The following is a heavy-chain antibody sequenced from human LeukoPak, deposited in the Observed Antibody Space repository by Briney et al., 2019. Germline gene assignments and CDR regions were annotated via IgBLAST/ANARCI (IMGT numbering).Heavy chain of an antibody. CDR1: GYTFTNYY. V-gene: IGHV1-46*01. CDR2: INPSGGST. D-gene: IGHD1-26*01. Sequence: ASVKVSCKASGYTFTNYYVHWVRQAPGQGLEWMGVINPSGGSTNYAQKFQGRVTMTRNTSISTAYMELSSLRSEDTAVYYCASGLLPFDYWGQGTLVTVSS. CDR3: ASGLLPFDY. J-gene: IGHJ4*02.